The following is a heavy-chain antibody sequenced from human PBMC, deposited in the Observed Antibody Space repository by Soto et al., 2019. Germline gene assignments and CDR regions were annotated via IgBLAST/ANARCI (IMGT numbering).Heavy chain of an antibody. Sequence: QVQLVQSGAEVKKPGASVKVSCKASGYTFTSYYMHWVRQAPGQGLEWMGIINPSGGSTSYAQKAQGRGTMTRDTSTSTAYRELSSLRSEDTAVDDWARDRHDSSHVDYWGQGTLVTVS. J-gene: IGHJ4*02. V-gene: IGHV1-46*01. CDR1: GYTFTSYY. CDR3: ARDRHDSSHVDY. CDR2: INPSGGST. D-gene: IGHD3-22*01.